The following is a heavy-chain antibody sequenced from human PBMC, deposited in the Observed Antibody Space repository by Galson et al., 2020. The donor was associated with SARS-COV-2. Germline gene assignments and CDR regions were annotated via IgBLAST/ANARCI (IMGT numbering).Heavy chain of an antibody. V-gene: IGHV3-30*03. CDR1: GFTFRNYV. D-gene: IGHD1-1*01. J-gene: IGHJ6*02. CDR2: ISYEGSNK. Sequence: GGSLRLSCAASGFTFRNYVMHWVRQPPGKGLEWVAVISYEGSNKLYTDSVRGRFTISRDNSKNTLSLQMNSLRHEEPALYYGAREFNPGSRSAIAPGHCYGMDVWGQGATVTVSS. CDR3: AREFNPGSRSAIAPGHCYGMDV.